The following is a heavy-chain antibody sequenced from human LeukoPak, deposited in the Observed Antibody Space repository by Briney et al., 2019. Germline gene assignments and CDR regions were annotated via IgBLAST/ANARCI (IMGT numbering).Heavy chain of an antibody. CDR3: ARVLLDSSGYYTWYFDL. D-gene: IGHD3-22*01. CDR2: IIPIFGTA. J-gene: IGHJ2*01. CDR1: VGTFSSYA. V-gene: IGHV1-69*13. Sequence: SVKVSCKASVGTFSSYAISWVRQAPGQGLEWMGGIIPIFGTANYAQKFQGRVTITADESTSTAYMELSSLRSEDTAVYYCARVLLDSSGYYTWYFDLRGRGTLVTVSS.